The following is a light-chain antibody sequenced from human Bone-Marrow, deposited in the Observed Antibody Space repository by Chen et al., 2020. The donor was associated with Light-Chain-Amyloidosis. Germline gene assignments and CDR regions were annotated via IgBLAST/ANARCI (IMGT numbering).Light chain of an antibody. CDR2: RKN. Sequence: QSVLTPPTSGSGTPGQRVTISCSGASSNIEINYVYWYQHFPGAAPTLLIHRKNQRPSGVPDRFSASKSGTSAFLAIIGLRSEEDADYYCAAWDGSLSGYVFGTGTKVIVL. CDR1: SSNIEINY. V-gene: IGLV1-47*01. CDR3: AAWDGSLSGYV. J-gene: IGLJ1*01.